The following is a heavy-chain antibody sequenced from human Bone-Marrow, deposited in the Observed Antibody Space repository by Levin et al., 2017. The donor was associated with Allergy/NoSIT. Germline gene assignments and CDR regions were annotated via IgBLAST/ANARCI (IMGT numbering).Heavy chain of an antibody. CDR3: ARGVSGSASGISLYFYGMDV. CDR1: GGTFDSYA. V-gene: IGHV1-69*13. D-gene: IGHD6-6*01. CDR2: IIPILGTT. J-gene: IGHJ6*02. Sequence: AASVKVSCKASGGTFDSYAVSWVRQAPGQGLEWMGGIIPILGTTIYAQKFQGGVTITADESTSTAYMELSSLRSEDTAVYYCARGVSGSASGISLYFYGMDVWGQGTTVTVSS.